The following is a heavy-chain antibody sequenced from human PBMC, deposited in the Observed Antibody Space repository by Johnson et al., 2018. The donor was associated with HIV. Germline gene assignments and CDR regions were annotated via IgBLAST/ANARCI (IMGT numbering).Heavy chain of an antibody. CDR1: GFTFSSYA. Sequence: VQLVESGGGLVQPGGSLRLSCAASGFTFSSYAMSWVRQAPGKGLGWVSAISGSGGSTYYADAVKGRFTISRDNSKNTLYLQRNRLRADDPAVDYCAMSSSRSLVEAFDIWGQGTMVTVSS. CDR3: AMSSSRSLVEAFDI. V-gene: IGHV3-23*04. J-gene: IGHJ3*02. D-gene: IGHD2-15*01. CDR2: ISGSGGST.